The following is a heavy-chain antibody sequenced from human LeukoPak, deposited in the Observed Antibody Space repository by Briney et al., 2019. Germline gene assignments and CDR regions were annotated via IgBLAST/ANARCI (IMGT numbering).Heavy chain of an antibody. J-gene: IGHJ4*02. Sequence: ASVKVSCKASGYTFTSYGISWVRQAPGQGLEWMGWISAYNGNTNYAQKLQGRVTMTTDTSTSTAYMELRSLRSDDTAVYYCAREYCSGGSCRKPFDYWGQGTLVTVSS. CDR3: AREYCSGGSCRKPFDY. CDR1: GYTFTSYG. V-gene: IGHV1-18*01. CDR2: ISAYNGNT. D-gene: IGHD2-15*01.